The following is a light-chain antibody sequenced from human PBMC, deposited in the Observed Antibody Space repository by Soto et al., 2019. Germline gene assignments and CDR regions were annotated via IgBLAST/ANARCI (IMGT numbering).Light chain of an antibody. CDR3: AAWDDSLLSHV. V-gene: IGLV1-44*01. CDR1: SSNIGSNT. Sequence: QSVLTQPPSASGTPGQRVTISCSGTSSNIGSNTVNWYQQRPGTAPKLLIYNNNQRPPGVPDRLSGSKSGTSGSLAISGLQSEDEAVYFCAAWDDSLLSHVFGGGTKLTVL. CDR2: NNN. J-gene: IGLJ3*02.